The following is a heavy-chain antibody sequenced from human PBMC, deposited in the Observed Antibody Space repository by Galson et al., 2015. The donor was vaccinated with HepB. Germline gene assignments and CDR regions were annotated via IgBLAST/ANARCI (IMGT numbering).Heavy chain of an antibody. J-gene: IGHJ6*02. V-gene: IGHV6-1*01. D-gene: IGHD4-17*01. CDR1: GDSVSSNSAT. Sequence: CAISGDSVSSNSATWNWIRQSPSRGLEWLGRTYYRSKWYRDYALSVNSRITINPDTSNNQFSLQLNSVTPEDTAVYYCARDRPTVTVGMDVWGQGTTVTVSS. CDR2: TYYRSKWYR. CDR3: ARDRPTVTVGMDV.